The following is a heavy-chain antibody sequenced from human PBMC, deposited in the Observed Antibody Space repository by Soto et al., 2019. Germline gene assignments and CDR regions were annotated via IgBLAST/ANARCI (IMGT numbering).Heavy chain of an antibody. V-gene: IGHV3-23*01. Sequence: PGGSLRLSCAASGFTFSSYAMSWVRQAPGKGLEWVSAISGSGGSTYYADSVKGRFTISRDNSKNTLYLQMNSLRAEDTAVYYCAATQYSSSWYYFDYWGQGTLVTVSS. CDR3: AATQYSSSWYYFDY. D-gene: IGHD6-6*01. CDR2: ISGSGGST. CDR1: GFTFSSYA. J-gene: IGHJ4*02.